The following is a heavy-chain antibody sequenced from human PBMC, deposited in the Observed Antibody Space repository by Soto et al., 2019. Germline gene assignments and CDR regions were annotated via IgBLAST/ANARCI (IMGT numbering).Heavy chain of an antibody. CDR1: GGSISSSSYY. Sequence: TVSGGSISSSSYYWGWIRQPPGKGLEWIGSIYYSGSTYYNPSLKSRVTISVDTSKNQFSLKLSSVTAADTAVYYCASLYYDFWSGYYIDYWGQGTLVTVSS. D-gene: IGHD3-3*01. J-gene: IGHJ4*02. CDR2: IYYSGST. CDR3: ASLYYDFWSGYYIDY. V-gene: IGHV4-39*01.